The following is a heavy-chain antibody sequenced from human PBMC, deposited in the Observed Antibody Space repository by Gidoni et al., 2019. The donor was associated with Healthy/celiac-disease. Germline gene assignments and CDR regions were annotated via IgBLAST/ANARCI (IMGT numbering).Heavy chain of an antibody. J-gene: IGHJ4*02. CDR2: INPNSGGT. CDR1: GYTFTGYY. CDR3: ARDLRGGSYSGY. V-gene: IGHV1-2*06. D-gene: IGHD1-26*01. Sequence: QVQLVQSGAEVKKPGASVKVSCKASGYTFTGYYMHWVRQAPGQGLEWRGRINPNSGGTNYAQKFQGRVTMTRDTSSSTAYMELSRLRADDTAVYYCARDLRGGSYSGYWGQGTLVTVSS.